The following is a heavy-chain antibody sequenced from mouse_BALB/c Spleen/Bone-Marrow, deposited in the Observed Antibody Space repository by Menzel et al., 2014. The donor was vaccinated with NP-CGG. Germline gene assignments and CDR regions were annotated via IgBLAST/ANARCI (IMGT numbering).Heavy chain of an antibody. J-gene: IGHJ4*01. Sequence: QVQLQQPGAELVRPGSSVKISCKSSGYSFSNYWMNWMKQRPGQGLEWIGQIYPGDGDTNYNGKFKGKATLTADKSSSTAYMQLSSLTSEDSAVYFCASRGDYSYAMDYWGQGTSVPVSS. CDR1: GYSFSNYW. V-gene: IGHV1-80*01. D-gene: IGHD1-1*01. CDR2: IYPGDGDT. CDR3: ASRGDYSYAMDY.